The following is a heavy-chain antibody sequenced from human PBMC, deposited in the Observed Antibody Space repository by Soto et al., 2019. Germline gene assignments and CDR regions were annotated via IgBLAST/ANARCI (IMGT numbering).Heavy chain of an antibody. D-gene: IGHD2-15*01. CDR3: ALSGGTSVSFTY. Sequence: QVQLQESGPGLVKPSQTLSLTCTVSGGSISSGDYYWSWIRQPPGKGLEWIGYIYYSGSTYYNPSLKRCVTIPVAPPKNYFSLKLSSLTAADTSGYSCALSGGTSVSFTYWGQGPLVTVSS. CDR1: GGSISSGDYY. V-gene: IGHV4-30-4*01. J-gene: IGHJ4*02. CDR2: IYYSGST.